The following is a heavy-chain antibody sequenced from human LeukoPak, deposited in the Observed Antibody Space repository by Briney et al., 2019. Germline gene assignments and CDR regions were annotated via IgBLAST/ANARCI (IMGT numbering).Heavy chain of an antibody. D-gene: IGHD3-9*01. CDR1: GFTFSSYA. J-gene: IGHJ5*02. V-gene: IGHV3-23*01. CDR3: AKAETVLRYFDWLPPPEWSDP. CDR2: ISGSGGST. Sequence: GGSLRLSCVASGFTFSSYAMSWVRQAPGKGLEWVSAISGSGGSTYYADSVKGRFTISRDNSKNTLYLQMNSLRAEDTAVYYCAKAETVLRYFDWLPPPEWSDPWGQGTLVTVSS.